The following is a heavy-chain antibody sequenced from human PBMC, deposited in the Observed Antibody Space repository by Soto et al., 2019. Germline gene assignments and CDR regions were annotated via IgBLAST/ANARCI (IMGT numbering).Heavy chain of an antibody. D-gene: IGHD5-12*01. J-gene: IGHJ6*02. CDR2: INPSGGST. Sequence: ASGKVSCKGSGYTFTSYYMHWVRQAPGQGLEWMGIINPSGGSTSYAQKFQGRVTMTRDTSTSTVYMELSSLRSEDTAVYYCAAKNPDIVATNTAAGPYYYGMDVWGQGTTVTVSS. CDR1: GYTFTSYY. CDR3: AAKNPDIVATNTAAGPYYYGMDV. V-gene: IGHV1-46*03.